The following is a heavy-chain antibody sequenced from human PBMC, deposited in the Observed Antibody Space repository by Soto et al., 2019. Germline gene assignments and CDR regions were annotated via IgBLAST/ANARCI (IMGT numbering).Heavy chain of an antibody. CDR1: GGSINSGGYC. D-gene: IGHD5-18*01. CDR2: ISYCGST. J-gene: IGHJ4*02. CDR3: SRGILV. Sequence: QVQLQESGPGLVKPSQTLSLTCTVSGGSINSGGYCWSWIRQHPGKGLDWIGCISYCGSTSYNPSLNSRVTISVDTSKNQFALKLTAVTAADTAVYYCSRGILVWGQGALITVSS. V-gene: IGHV4-31*03.